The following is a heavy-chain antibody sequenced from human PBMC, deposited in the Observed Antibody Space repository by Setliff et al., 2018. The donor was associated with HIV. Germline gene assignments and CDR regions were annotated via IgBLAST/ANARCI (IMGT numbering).Heavy chain of an antibody. Sequence: VASVKVSCKSSGYTFTDYFMHWVRQAPGQGLEWMGWISAYNGNTNYAQKLQGRVTMTTETSTSTAYMEVRSLRSDDTAVYYCARASSIPYYNYLSGSHDYYYYIDVWGEGTTVTVSS. D-gene: IGHD3-3*01. V-gene: IGHV1-18*04. J-gene: IGHJ6*03. CDR1: GYTFTDYF. CDR3: ARASSIPYYNYLSGSHDYYYYIDV. CDR2: ISAYNGNT.